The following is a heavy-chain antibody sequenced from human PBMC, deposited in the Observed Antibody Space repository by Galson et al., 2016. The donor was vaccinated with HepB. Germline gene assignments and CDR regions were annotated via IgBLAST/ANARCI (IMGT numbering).Heavy chain of an antibody. V-gene: IGHV3-30-3*01. CDR3: AKVGDPLFLNVDY. D-gene: IGHD2-21*02. CDR2: ISYNGINK. J-gene: IGHJ4*02. Sequence: SLRLSCAASGFTFNTYAMHWVRQAPGRGLEWVAFISYNGINKYYADSVKGRFTISRDNAKNTLFLQINSLRTDDTGVSYCAKVGDPLFLNVDYWGQGTLITVSS. CDR1: GFTFNTYA.